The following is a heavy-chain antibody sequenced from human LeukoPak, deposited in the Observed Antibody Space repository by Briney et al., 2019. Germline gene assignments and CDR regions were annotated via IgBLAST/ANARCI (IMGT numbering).Heavy chain of an antibody. CDR3: AREGGYDYVWGSYRSYYFDY. V-gene: IGHV4-4*07. CDR1: GGSISSYY. CDR2: IYTSGCT. Sequence: SETLSLTCTVSGGSISSYYWSWIRQPAGKGLEWIGRIYTSGCTNYNPSLKSRVTMSVATSKNQFSLKLSSVTAADTAVYYCAREGGYDYVWGSYRSYYFDYWGQGTLVTVSS. J-gene: IGHJ4*02. D-gene: IGHD3-16*02.